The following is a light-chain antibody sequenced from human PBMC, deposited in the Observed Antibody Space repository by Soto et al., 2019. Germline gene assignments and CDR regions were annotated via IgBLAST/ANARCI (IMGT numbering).Light chain of an antibody. CDR2: QDS. Sequence: SYELTQPPSVSVSPGQTASITCSGDKLGDKYACWFQQKPGQSPVLVIYQDSKRPSGIPERISGSNSGNTATLTISGTQAMDDADYYCQAWDSSTVVFGGGTKVTVL. CDR1: KLGDKY. J-gene: IGLJ2*01. CDR3: QAWDSSTVV. V-gene: IGLV3-1*01.